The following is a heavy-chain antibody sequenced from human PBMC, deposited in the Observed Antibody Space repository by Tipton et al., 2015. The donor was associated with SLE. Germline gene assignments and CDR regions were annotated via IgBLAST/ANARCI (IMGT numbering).Heavy chain of an antibody. J-gene: IGHJ6*03. CDR3: ARQEARHYYYYYMDV. Sequence: TLSLTCTVSGYSISSGYYWGWIRQPPGKGLEWIGSFYHSGRTYYNPSLTSRVTISVDTSKNQFSLKLSSVTAADTAVYYCARQEARHYYYYYMDVWGKGTTVTVSS. D-gene: IGHD6-6*01. CDR2: FYHSGRT. V-gene: IGHV4-38-2*02. CDR1: GYSISSGYY.